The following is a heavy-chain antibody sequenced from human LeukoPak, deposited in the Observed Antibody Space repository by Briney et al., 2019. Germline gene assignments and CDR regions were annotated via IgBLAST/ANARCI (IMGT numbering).Heavy chain of an antibody. CDR3: ATSASGYSGYDYNY. J-gene: IGHJ4*02. CDR1: GYTLTELS. CDR2: FDPEDGET. D-gene: IGHD5-12*01. Sequence: ASVKVSCKVSGYTLTELSMHWVRQAPGKGLEWMGGFDPEDGETIYARKFQGRVTMTEDTSTDTAYMELSSLRSEDTAVYYCATSASGYSGYDYNYWGQGTLVTVSS. V-gene: IGHV1-24*01.